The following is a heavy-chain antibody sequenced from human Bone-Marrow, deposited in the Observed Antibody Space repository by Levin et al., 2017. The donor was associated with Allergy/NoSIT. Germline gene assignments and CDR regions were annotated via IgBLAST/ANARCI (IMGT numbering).Heavy chain of an antibody. Sequence: LSLTCAASGFTFSSSWMSWVRQAPGKGLEWVAHIKEDGSEQYYVDSVKGRFTISRDNAKNSLYLQMNSLRVEDTAVYYCATSSSSSYWGQGTLVTVSS. CDR3: ATSSSSSY. V-gene: IGHV3-7*01. D-gene: IGHD6-13*01. J-gene: IGHJ4*02. CDR2: IKEDGSEQ. CDR1: GFTFSSSW.